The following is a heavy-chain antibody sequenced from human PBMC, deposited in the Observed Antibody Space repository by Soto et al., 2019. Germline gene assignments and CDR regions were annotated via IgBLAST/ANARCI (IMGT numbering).Heavy chain of an antibody. J-gene: IGHJ4*02. CDR1: GYRLSSDG. V-gene: IGHV1-18*01. CDR2: ISDYNGNT. Sequence: ASVKGSWKAAGYRLSSDGGSCGRQTTGQGLEWMGWISDYNGNTNYAQKLQGRVTMTTDTSTSTAYMELRSLISDDTAEYFCLSGTQTPYWGQGTLVTVSS. CDR3: LSGTQTPY. D-gene: IGHD6-13*01.